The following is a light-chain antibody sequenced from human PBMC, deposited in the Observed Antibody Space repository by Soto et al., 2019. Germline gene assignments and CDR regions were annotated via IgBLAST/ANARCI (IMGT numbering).Light chain of an antibody. V-gene: IGKV1-17*01. CDR3: LQNNSYPVT. J-gene: IGKJ1*01. CDR1: QGIRHD. CDR2: SAS. Sequence: DIQMTQSPSSLSASVGDRVTITCRASQGIRHDLGWYQQKPGKAPKRLIYSASSLQSGVPPRFSGSGSGTEFTLTIRSLQPEDFANYYCLQNNSYPVTFGRGTKVDI.